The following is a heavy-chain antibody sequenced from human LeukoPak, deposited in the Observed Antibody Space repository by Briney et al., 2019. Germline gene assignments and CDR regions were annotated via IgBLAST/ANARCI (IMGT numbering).Heavy chain of an antibody. CDR3: ARDSSSSWYWGDY. Sequence: GGSLRLSCAASGFTFSSYGMHWVRQAPGKGLEWVAVIWYDGSNKYYADSVKGRFTISRDNSKNTLYLLMNSLRAEDTAVYYCARDSSSSWYWGDYWGQGTLVTVSS. CDR2: IWYDGSNK. V-gene: IGHV3-33*01. CDR1: GFTFSSYG. J-gene: IGHJ4*02. D-gene: IGHD6-13*01.